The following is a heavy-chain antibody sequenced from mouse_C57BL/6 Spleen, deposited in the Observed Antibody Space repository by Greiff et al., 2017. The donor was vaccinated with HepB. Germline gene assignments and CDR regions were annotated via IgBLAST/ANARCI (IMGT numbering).Heavy chain of an antibody. V-gene: IGHV1-82*01. CDR2: IYPGDGDT. D-gene: IGHD1-1*01. J-gene: IGHJ4*01. CDR1: GYAFSSSW. Sequence: QVQLQHSGPELVKPGASVKISCKASGYAFSSSWMNWVTQRPGKGLEWIGRIYPGDGDTNYNGKFKGKATLTAAKSSSTAYMQLSSLTSEDSAVYCCASLTTVVAPYAMDYWGQGTSVTVSS. CDR3: ASLTTVVAPYAMDY.